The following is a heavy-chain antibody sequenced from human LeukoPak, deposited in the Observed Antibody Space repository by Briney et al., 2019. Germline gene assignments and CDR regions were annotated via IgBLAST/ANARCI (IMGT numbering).Heavy chain of an antibody. Sequence: GGSLRLSCAASGFSFSSYGMSWVRQAPGKGLEWVSAISSTGGTTYYADSVKGRFTISRDNSKNTLYLQMNSLRAEDTAVYYCAKLADTAMVDYWGQGTLVTVSS. D-gene: IGHD5-18*01. V-gene: IGHV3-23*01. CDR1: GFSFSSYG. J-gene: IGHJ4*02. CDR2: ISSTGGTT. CDR3: AKLADTAMVDY.